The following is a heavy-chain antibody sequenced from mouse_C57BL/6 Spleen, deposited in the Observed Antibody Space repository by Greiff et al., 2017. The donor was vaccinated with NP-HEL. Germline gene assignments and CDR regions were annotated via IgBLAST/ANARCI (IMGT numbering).Heavy chain of an antibody. J-gene: IGHJ4*01. CDR1: GYTFTGYW. D-gene: IGHD1-1*01. V-gene: IGHV1-9*01. CDR2: ILPGSGST. CDR3: ARLSYYYGSSPYYAMDY. Sequence: VQLQQSGAELMKPGASVKLSCKATGYTFTGYWIEWVKQRPGHGLEWIGEILPGSGSTNYNEKFKGKATFTADTSSNTAYMQLSSLTTEDSAIYYCARLSYYYGSSPYYAMDYWGQGTSVTVSS.